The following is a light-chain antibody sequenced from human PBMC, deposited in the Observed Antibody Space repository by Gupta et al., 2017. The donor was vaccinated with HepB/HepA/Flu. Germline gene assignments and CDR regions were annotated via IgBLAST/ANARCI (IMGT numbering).Light chain of an antibody. J-gene: IGKJ5*01. CDR1: QRVSSSY. Sequence: WTPPSRTIPSSPGERATISCWASQRVSSSYLAWYQQKPGQAPRLLIYGASSRATGIPDRFSGSGSGTDFTLTISRLEPEDFAVYYCQQYGSSPRFTFGQGTRLEIK. CDR2: GAS. CDR3: QQYGSSPRFT. V-gene: IGKV3-20*01.